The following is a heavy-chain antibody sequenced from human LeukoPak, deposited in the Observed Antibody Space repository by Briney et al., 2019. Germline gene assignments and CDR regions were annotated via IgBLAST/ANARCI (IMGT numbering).Heavy chain of an antibody. V-gene: IGHV4-59*08. D-gene: IGHD3-10*01. CDR3: ARHAPYGSGSYPFDY. Sequence: PSETLSLTCTVSGDSISSYYWSWVRQPPEKGLEWIGYIYYSASTSYNPSLKSRVTIAVDTSKNQFSLKLSSVTAADTAVYYCARHAPYGSGSYPFDYWGQGTLVTVSS. CDR1: GDSISSYY. J-gene: IGHJ4*02. CDR2: IYYSAST.